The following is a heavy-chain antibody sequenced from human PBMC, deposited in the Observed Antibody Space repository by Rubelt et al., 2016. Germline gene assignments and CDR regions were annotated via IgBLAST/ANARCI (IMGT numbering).Heavy chain of an antibody. J-gene: IGHJ4*02. Sequence: EWVSSISGSSSFIYYADSLKGRFTISRDNAKNSLYLQMNSLRAEDTALYYCAKVPWSVAGPYYFDYWGQGTLVTVSS. CDR3: AKVPWSVAGPYYFDY. CDR2: ISGSSSFI. D-gene: IGHD6-19*01. V-gene: IGHV3-21*04.